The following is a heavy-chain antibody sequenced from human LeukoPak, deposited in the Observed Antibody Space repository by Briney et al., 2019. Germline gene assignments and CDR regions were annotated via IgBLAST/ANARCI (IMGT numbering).Heavy chain of an antibody. CDR2: ISGSGGST. CDR3: ARDLYPLVGYSSGWLTDY. CDR1: GFTFSSYA. J-gene: IGHJ4*02. V-gene: IGHV3-23*01. Sequence: GGSLRFSCAASGFTFSSYAMSWVRQAPGKGLEWVSAISGSGGSTYYADSVKGRFTISRDNSKNTLYLQMNSLRAEDTAVYYCARDLYPLVGYSSGWLTDYWGQGTLVTVSS. D-gene: IGHD6-19*01.